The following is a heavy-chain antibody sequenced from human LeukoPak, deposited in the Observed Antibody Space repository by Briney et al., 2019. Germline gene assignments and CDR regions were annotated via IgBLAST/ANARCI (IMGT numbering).Heavy chain of an antibody. D-gene: IGHD3-10*01. V-gene: IGHV3-9*01. J-gene: IGHJ4*02. CDR2: ISWNSGSI. CDR3: TRGPPDGSGNYYPGDF. CDR1: GFTFDDYA. Sequence: GGSLRLSCAASGFTFDDYAMHWVRQAPGKGLEWVSGISWNSGSIGYADSVKGRFTISRDNAKNSLYLQMNSLRAEDTAVYYCTRGPPDGSGNYYPGDFWGQGTLVTVSS.